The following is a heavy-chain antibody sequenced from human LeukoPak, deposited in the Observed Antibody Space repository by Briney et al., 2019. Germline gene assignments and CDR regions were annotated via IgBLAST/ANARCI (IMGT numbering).Heavy chain of an antibody. J-gene: IGHJ3*02. CDR2: INHSGST. CDR1: GGSFSGYY. D-gene: IGHD3-10*01. Sequence: PSETLSLTCAVYGGSFSGYYWSWIRQPPGEGLEWIGEINHSGSTNYNPSLKSRVTISVDKSKNQFSLKLSSVTAADTAVYYCARVTYYYKAFDIWGQGTMVTVSS. CDR3: ARVTYYYKAFDI. V-gene: IGHV4-34*01.